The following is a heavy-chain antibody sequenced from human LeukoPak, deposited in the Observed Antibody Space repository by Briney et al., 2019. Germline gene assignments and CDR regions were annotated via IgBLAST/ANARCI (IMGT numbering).Heavy chain of an antibody. CDR2: IYYSGST. J-gene: IGHJ4*02. D-gene: IGHD1-1*01. CDR3: ARVSWDPNSYYFDY. Sequence: PSETLSLTRTLSGGSISSYYWSWIPQPPGPGLEWSGYIYYSGSTNYNPSLKSRVTISVDTSKNQFSLKLSSVTAADTAVYYCARVSWDPNSYYFDYWGQGTLVTVSS. CDR1: GGSISSYY. V-gene: IGHV4-59*01.